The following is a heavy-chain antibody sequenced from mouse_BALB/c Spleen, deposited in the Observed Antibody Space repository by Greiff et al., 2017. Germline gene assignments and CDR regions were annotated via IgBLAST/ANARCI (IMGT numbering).Heavy chain of an antibody. D-gene: IGHD2-3*01. J-gene: IGHJ3*01. CDR2: IWTGGGT. CDR3: VRDDGYSFAY. Sequence: VHLVESGPGLVAPSQSLSITCTVSGFSLTSYDISWIRQPPGKGLEWLGVIWTGGGTNYNSAFMSRLSISKDNSKSQVFLKMNSLQTDDTAIYYCVRDDGYSFAYWGQGTLVTVSA. CDR1: GFSLTSYD. V-gene: IGHV2-9-2*01.